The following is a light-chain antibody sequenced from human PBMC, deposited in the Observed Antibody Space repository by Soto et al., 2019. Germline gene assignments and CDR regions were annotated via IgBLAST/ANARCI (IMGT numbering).Light chain of an antibody. CDR2: GVT. CDR1: SSDVGAYNY. V-gene: IGLV2-14*01. CDR3: FSHRAGDHRL. J-gene: IGLJ1*01. Sequence: QSVLTQPASVSGSPGQSITISCTGTSSDVGAYNYVSWYQQYPGKAPKLMIYGVTNRPSGVSNRFSGSKTGNTASLTISGLQAEDEADYYCFSHRAGDHRLFGTGTKVTV.